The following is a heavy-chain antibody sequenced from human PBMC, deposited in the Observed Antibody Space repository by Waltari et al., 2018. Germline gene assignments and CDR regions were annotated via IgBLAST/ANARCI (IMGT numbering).Heavy chain of an antibody. CDR2: IGTAGDT. CDR3: ARYRGLYGMDV. V-gene: IGHV3-13*01. Sequence: EVQLVESGGGLVQPGGSLRLSCAASGFTFSSSDMHWVRQATGKGLKWVSAIGTAGDTYYPGSVKGRFTISRENAKNSLYLQMNSLRAGDPAVYYCARYRGLYGMDVWGQGTTVTVSS. J-gene: IGHJ6*02. CDR1: GFTFSSSD. D-gene: IGHD3-16*02.